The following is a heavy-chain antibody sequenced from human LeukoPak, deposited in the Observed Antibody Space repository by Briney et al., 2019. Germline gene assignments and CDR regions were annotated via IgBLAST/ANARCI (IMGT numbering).Heavy chain of an antibody. CDR2: IHYSGSP. CDR3: ARQKWEQQGRDYYFNGLDV. V-gene: IGHV4-59*01. CDR1: GGSISSYY. Sequence: SETLSLTCTVSGGSISSYYWGWIRQPPGKGLECIGYIHYSGSPNYNPSLKSRVTISVDTSKNQFSLKLTSVTAADTAVYYCARQKWEQQGRDYYFNGLDVWGPGTTVIVSS. J-gene: IGHJ6*02. D-gene: IGHD1/OR15-1a*01.